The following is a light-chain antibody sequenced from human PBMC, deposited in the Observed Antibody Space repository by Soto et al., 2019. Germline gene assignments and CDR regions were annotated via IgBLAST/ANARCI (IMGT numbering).Light chain of an antibody. CDR3: QQTFLSPPT. V-gene: IGKV1-39*01. J-gene: IGKJ1*01. CDR2: GAS. Sequence: DIQMTQSPSSLSASVGDRVTITCRASQSITNYLNWYQQKPGKAPKLLFSGASNLQSGVPSLFSGSGFGPDFTLTISSLQPEDFATYFCQQTFLSPPTFGHGTKVDIK. CDR1: QSITNY.